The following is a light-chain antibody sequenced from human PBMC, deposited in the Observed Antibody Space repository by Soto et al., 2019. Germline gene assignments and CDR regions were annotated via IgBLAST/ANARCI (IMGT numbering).Light chain of an antibody. J-gene: IGKJ2*01. CDR1: QSILKY. CDR3: LHDYNYPYT. V-gene: IGKV1-39*01. Sequence: DIHMTQSPSSVSASVGYRVTITCRASQSILKYLNWYQQKPGKAPNLLISAASNLQSGVPSRFSGSGSGTDFTLTISSLQPEDFATYYCLHDYNYPYTFGQGTKVDIK. CDR2: AAS.